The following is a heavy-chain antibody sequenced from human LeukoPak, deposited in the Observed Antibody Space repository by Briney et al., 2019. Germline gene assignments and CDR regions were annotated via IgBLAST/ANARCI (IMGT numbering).Heavy chain of an antibody. J-gene: IGHJ6*03. CDR1: GFTFSSYW. CDR2: INSDGSST. V-gene: IGHV3-74*01. CDR3: ARDSSSSWYRGYYYYYYMDV. D-gene: IGHD6-13*01. Sequence: GGSLRLSCAASGFTFSSYWMHWVRQAPGKGLVWVSRINSDGSSTSYADSVKGRFTISRDNAKNTLYLQMNSLRAEDTAVYYCARDSSSSWYRGYYYYYYMDVWGKGTTVTISS.